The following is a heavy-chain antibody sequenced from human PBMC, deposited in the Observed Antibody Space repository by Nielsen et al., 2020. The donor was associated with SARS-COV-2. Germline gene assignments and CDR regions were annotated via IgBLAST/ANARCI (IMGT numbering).Heavy chain of an antibody. CDR1: GYTFTSYA. CDR3: ARDLTGSYGSGSYIAFDI. J-gene: IGHJ3*02. D-gene: IGHD3-10*01. CDR2: INAGNGNT. V-gene: IGHV1-3*01. Sequence: ASVKVSCKASGYTFTSYAMHWVRQAPGQRLEWMGWINAGNGNTKYSQKFQGRVTITRGTSASTAYMELSSLRSEDTAVYYCARDLTGSYGSGSYIAFDIWGQGTMVTVSS.